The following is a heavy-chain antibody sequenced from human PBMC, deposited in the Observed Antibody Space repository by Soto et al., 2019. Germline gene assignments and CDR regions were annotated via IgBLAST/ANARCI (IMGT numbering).Heavy chain of an antibody. CDR1: GFTFISYS. Sequence: GESLKISCAASGFTFISYSMNWVRQAPGKGLEWVSSITSRSSYIYYADSVKGRFTISRDNAKNSLFLQMNSLRAEDTAVYYCARAPTYYFGSGSYLDYWGQGTLVTVSS. J-gene: IGHJ4*02. CDR3: ARAPTYYFGSGSYLDY. D-gene: IGHD3-10*01. V-gene: IGHV3-21*01. CDR2: ITSRSSYI.